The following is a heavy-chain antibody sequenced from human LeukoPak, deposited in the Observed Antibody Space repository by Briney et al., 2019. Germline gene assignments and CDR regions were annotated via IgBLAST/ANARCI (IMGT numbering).Heavy chain of an antibody. J-gene: IGHJ4*02. CDR3: ARLDVDIVATIGDY. CDR1: GFTFSSYS. Sequence: GGSLRLSCAAPGFTFSSYSMNWVRQAPGKGLEWVSSISSSSSYIYYADSVKGRFTTSRDNAKNSLYLQMNSLRAEDTAVYYCARLDVDIVATIGDYWGQGTLVTVSS. V-gene: IGHV3-21*01. CDR2: ISSSSSYI. D-gene: IGHD5-12*01.